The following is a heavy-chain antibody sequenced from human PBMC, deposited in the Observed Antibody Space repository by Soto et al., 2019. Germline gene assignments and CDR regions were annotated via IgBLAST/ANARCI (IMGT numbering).Heavy chain of an antibody. CDR3: AKDLSYGDDVPYYYYGMDV. CDR2: ISGSGGST. J-gene: IGHJ6*02. CDR1: GFTFSSYA. Sequence: EVQLLESGGGLVQPGGSLRLSCAASGFTFSSYAMSWVRQAPGKGLEWVSAISGSGGSTYYADSVKGRFTISRDNSKNTLYLQMNSLRAEDTAVYYCAKDLSYGDDVPYYYYGMDVWGQGTTVTVSS. V-gene: IGHV3-23*01. D-gene: IGHD4-17*01.